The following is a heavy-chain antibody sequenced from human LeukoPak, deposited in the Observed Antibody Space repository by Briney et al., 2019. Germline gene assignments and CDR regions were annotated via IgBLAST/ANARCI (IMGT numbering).Heavy chain of an antibody. V-gene: IGHV3-23*01. Sequence: GGSLRLSCVASAFTFSSYGMSWVRQAPGKGLEWVSTIGNSGGPTYYADSVKGRFTISRDNSKNTLYLQMNSLRAEGTAVYYCAKSGPNYFHYWGQGTLVTVSS. CDR1: AFTFSSYG. CDR3: AKSGPNYFHY. CDR2: IGNSGGPT. J-gene: IGHJ4*02.